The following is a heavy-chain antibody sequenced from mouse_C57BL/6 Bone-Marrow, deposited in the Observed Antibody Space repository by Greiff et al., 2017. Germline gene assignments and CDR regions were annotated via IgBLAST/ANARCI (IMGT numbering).Heavy chain of an antibody. CDR3: ARQGYDYDLDY. Sequence: EVKLVDSGGDLVKPGGSLKLSCAASGFTFSSYGMSWVRQTPDKRLEWVATISSGGSYTYYPDSVKGRFTIARDNAKNTLYLQMSSLKSEDTAMYYCARQGYDYDLDYWGQGTTLTVSS. J-gene: IGHJ2*01. V-gene: IGHV5-6*01. CDR1: GFTFSSYG. D-gene: IGHD2-4*01. CDR2: ISSGGSYT.